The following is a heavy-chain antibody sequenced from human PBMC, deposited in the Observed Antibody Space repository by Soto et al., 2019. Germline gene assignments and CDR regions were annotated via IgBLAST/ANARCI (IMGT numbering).Heavy chain of an antibody. CDR1: GFTFSSYG. CDR2: ISYDGSNK. CDR3: AKDLAGEMATNGPFDY. V-gene: IGHV3-30*18. Sequence: QVQLVESGGGVVQPGRSLRLSCAASGFTFSSYGMHWVRQAPGKGLEWVAVISYDGSNKYYADSVKGRFTISRDNSKNTLYLQMNSLRAEDTAVYYCAKDLAGEMATNGPFDYWGQGTLVTASS. D-gene: IGHD5-12*01. J-gene: IGHJ4*02.